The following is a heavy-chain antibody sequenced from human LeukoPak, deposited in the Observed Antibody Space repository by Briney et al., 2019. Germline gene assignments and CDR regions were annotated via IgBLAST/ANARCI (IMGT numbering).Heavy chain of an antibody. CDR1: GGTFSISA. CDR2: IIPLFGKA. D-gene: IGHD1-1*01. J-gene: IGHJ4*02. Sequence: SVKLSCKTSGGTFSISAISWVRQPPGPGLEWVGGIIPLFGKANYAQKFRGRVTITADESTSTVYMEMSSLTSDDTAVYYCARGGGGYNWNDVPDFWGQGTLVTVSS. V-gene: IGHV1-69*01. CDR3: ARGGGGYNWNDVPDF.